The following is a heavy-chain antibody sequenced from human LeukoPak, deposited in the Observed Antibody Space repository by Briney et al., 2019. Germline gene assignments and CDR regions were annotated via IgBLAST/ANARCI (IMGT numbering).Heavy chain of an antibody. Sequence: SGTLSLTCAVSGGFISNINWWSWVRQPPGRGLEWIGEVHQSGVTNYNPSLKSRVTISLDKSNNQFSLKLSSVTAADTAVYYCARGRGLGYWGQGTLVTVSS. CDR2: VHQSGVT. V-gene: IGHV4-4*02. CDR3: ARGRGLGY. D-gene: IGHD3-16*01. J-gene: IGHJ4*02. CDR1: GGFISNINW.